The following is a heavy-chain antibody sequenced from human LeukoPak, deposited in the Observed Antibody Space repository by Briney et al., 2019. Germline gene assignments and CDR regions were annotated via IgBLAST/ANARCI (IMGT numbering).Heavy chain of an antibody. D-gene: IGHD6-19*01. CDR1: GFAFGDYA. CDR2: IRSKVFGGTT. Sequence: GGSLRLSCTASGFAFGDYAMSWARQGPGKGLEWVGFIRSKVFGGTTEYAASVKGRFTISRDDSKSIAYLQMNSLKTEDTAVYYCARDLVAVAGDYYYYAMDVWGQGTTVTVSS. J-gene: IGHJ6*02. CDR3: ARDLVAVAGDYYYYAMDV. V-gene: IGHV3-49*04.